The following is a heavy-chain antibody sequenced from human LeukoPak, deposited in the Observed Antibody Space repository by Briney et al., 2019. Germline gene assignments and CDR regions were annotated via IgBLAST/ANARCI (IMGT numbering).Heavy chain of an antibody. CDR1: GGSISSGGYY. CDR2: IYYSGST. D-gene: IGHD5-24*01. J-gene: IGHJ4*02. CDR3: ARKRDGYNYGFDY. Sequence: PSETLSLTCTVSGGSISSGGYYWSWIRQHPGKGLEWIGYIYYSGSTNYNPSLKSRVTISIDTPKNQFSLKLSSMTAADTAVYYCARKRDGYNYGFDYWGQGTLVTGSS. V-gene: IGHV4-31*03.